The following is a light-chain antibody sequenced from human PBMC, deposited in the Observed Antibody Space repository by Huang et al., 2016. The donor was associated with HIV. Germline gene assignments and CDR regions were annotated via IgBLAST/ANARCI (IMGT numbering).Light chain of an antibody. CDR3: QQSYITLT. Sequence: DIQLTQSPSSLSASVGDRVTISCRASQSITNSLNWYQQKPGKAPKPLIYGASSLQGGVPSRVSGSGSGTDFTLTINSLQPEDFATYYCQQSYITLTFGGGTKVEIK. V-gene: IGKV1-39*01. J-gene: IGKJ4*01. CDR2: GAS. CDR1: QSITNS.